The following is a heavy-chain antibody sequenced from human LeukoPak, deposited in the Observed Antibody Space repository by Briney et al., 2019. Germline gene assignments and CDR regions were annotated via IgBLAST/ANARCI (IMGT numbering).Heavy chain of an antibody. CDR3: ARGPLTVTRGFDP. CDR2: IYTSGST. CDR1: GGSISDYF. Sequence: EPSVTLSLTCTVSGGSISDYFWSWIRQPPGKGLEWIGRIYTSGSTNYNPSLKSRVTMSVDTSKNQFSLKLSSVTAADTAIYYCARGPLTVTRGFDPWGQGTLVTVSS. D-gene: IGHD4-17*01. J-gene: IGHJ5*02. V-gene: IGHV4-4*07.